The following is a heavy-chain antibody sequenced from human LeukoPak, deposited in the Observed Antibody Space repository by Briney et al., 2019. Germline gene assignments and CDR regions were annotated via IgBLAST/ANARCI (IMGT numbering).Heavy chain of an antibody. D-gene: IGHD5-24*01. CDR1: GYAFSSYG. CDR3: ARVFPLSSYKPFDP. CDR2: ISAYNGNT. V-gene: IGHV1-18*01. Sequence: GASVKVSCKASGYAFSSYGISWVRQAPGQGLEWMGWISAYNGNTNYAQKLQGRVTMTTDTSTSTAYMELRSLRSDDTAVYYCARVFPLSSYKPFDPWGQGTLVTVSS. J-gene: IGHJ5*02.